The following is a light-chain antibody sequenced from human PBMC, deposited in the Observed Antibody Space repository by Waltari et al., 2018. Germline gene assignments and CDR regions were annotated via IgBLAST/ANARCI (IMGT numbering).Light chain of an antibody. J-gene: IGKJ1*01. Sequence: EIVLTQTPGTLSLSPGEGATLSCRASQSVSRSLAWYQQKPGQAPRLLIYDASTRATGIPDRFSGSWSGTDFSLTISRLEPEDFAVYYCQKYVSLPATFGQGTTVEIK. CDR2: DAS. CDR1: QSVSRS. V-gene: IGKV3-20*01. CDR3: QKYVSLPAT.